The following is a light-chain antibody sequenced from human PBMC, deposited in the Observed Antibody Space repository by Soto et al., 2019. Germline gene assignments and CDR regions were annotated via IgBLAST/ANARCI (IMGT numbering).Light chain of an antibody. Sequence: QTVVTQEPSLSVSPGGTVTLTCTLTSGSVSTDNYASWFQQTPGQAPRTLIYTTNSRSSGAPARFSGSVLGDKAALTITVAQADDESVYYCVLYVGAGIWVFGGGTKVTVL. J-gene: IGLJ3*02. V-gene: IGLV8-61*01. CDR2: TTN. CDR1: SGSVSTDNY. CDR3: VLYVGAGIWV.